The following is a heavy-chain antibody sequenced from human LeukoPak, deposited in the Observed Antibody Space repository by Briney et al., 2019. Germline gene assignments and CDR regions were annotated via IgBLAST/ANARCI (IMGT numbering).Heavy chain of an antibody. CDR3: ARGDVVVPAAMPNNWFDP. D-gene: IGHD2-2*01. J-gene: IGHJ5*02. CDR1: GCTFTGYY. Sequence: ASVKVSCKASGCTFTGYYMHWVRQAPGQGLEWMGWINPNSGGTNYAQKFQGRVTMTRDTSISTAYMELSRLRSDDTAVYYCARGDVVVPAAMPNNWFDPWGQGTLVTVSS. CDR2: INPNSGGT. V-gene: IGHV1-2*02.